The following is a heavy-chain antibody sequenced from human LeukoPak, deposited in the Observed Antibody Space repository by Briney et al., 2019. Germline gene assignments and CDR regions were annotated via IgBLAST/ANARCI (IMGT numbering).Heavy chain of an antibody. CDR2: IYQSGST. CDR3: ARGYTRGTYSSRSPFDY. Sequence: SETLSLTCAVSGYSIKTGRYWGWIRQPPGKGLAWIGSIYQSGSTYYNPSLKSRITISVDTSKNQFSLKLSSVTAADTAVYYCARGYTRGTYSSRSPFDYWGQGTLVTVSS. CDR1: GYSIKTGRY. J-gene: IGHJ4*02. D-gene: IGHD6-13*01. V-gene: IGHV4-38-2*01.